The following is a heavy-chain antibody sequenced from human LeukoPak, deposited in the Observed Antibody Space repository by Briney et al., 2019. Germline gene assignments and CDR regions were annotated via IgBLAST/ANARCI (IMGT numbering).Heavy chain of an antibody. CDR2: ISDSDEST. CDR1: GLTFSDYS. J-gene: IGHJ4*02. D-gene: IGHD3-16*01. V-gene: IGHV3-23*01. Sequence: QAGGSLRLSCTASGLTFSDYSMNWVRQAPGKGLEWVSAISDSDESTFYADSVKGRFTISRDRSQNTVNLEMNSLRVEDTAVYYCAKEQGGGKPFGHWGQGTLVTVSS. CDR3: AKEQGGGKPFGH.